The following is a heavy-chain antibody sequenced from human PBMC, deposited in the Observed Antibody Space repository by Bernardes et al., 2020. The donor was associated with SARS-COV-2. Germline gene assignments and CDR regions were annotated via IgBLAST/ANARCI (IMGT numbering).Heavy chain of an antibody. CDR1: GGSISSSNW. CDR3: ARGPLHYGDYQDPIWSYNWFDP. CDR2: IYHSGST. Sequence: SETLSLTCAVSGGSISSSNWWSWVRQPPGKGLEWIGEIYHSGSTNYNPSLKSRVTISVDKSKNQFSLKLSSVTAADTAVYYCARGPLHYGDYQDPIWSYNWFDPWGQGTLVTVSS. J-gene: IGHJ5*02. V-gene: IGHV4-4*02. D-gene: IGHD4-17*01.